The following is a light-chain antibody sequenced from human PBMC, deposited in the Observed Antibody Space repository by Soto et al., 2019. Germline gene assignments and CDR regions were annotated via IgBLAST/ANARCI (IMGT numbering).Light chain of an antibody. Sequence: QSVLTQPASVSGSPVQSITISCTGTSSDVGSYNFVSWYQQLPGKAPKLMIYEVSNRPSGVSNRFSGSKSGNTASLTISGLQAEDEADYYCSSYTTSSNYVFGSWTKVTVL. J-gene: IGLJ1*01. V-gene: IGLV2-14*01. CDR1: SSDVGSYNF. CDR2: EVS. CDR3: SSYTTSSNYV.